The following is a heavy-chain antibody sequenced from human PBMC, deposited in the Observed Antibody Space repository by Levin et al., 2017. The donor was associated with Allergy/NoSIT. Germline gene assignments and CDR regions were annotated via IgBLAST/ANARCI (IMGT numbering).Heavy chain of an antibody. D-gene: IGHD6-19*01. CDR2: ISGSGGST. Sequence: AGGSLRLSCAASGFTFSSYAMSWVRQAPGKGLEWVSAISGSGGSTYYADSVKGRFTISRDNSKNTLYLQMNSLRAEDTAVYYCAKDLLQWLALEDAFDIWGQGTMVTVSS. J-gene: IGHJ3*02. CDR3: AKDLLQWLALEDAFDI. V-gene: IGHV3-23*01. CDR1: GFTFSSYA.